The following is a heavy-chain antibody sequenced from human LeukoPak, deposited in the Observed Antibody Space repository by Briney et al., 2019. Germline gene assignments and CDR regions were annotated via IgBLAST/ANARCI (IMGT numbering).Heavy chain of an antibody. Sequence: SETLSLTCTVSGGSISSYYWSWIRQPPGKGLEWIGYIYYSGSTNYNPSLKSRVTISVDTSKNQFSLKLSSVTAADTAVYYCARVESEYRRGYYYYYMDVWGKGTTVTVSS. CDR2: IYYSGST. CDR3: ARVESEYRRGYYYYYMDV. V-gene: IGHV4-59*12. J-gene: IGHJ6*03. CDR1: GGSISSYY. D-gene: IGHD1-1*01.